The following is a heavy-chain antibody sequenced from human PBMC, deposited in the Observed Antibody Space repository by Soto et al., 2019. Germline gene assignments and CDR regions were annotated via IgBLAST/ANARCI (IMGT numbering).Heavy chain of an antibody. J-gene: IGHJ4*02. D-gene: IGHD5-18*01. V-gene: IGHV1-69*02. CDR1: GGTFSSYT. CDR2: IIPILGIA. CDR3: ARVYSYGLFDY. Sequence: QVQLVQSGAEVKKPGSSVKVSCKASGGTFSSYTISWVRQAPGQGLEWMGRIIPILGIANYAQKFQGRVTITADKSTSTAYMELSSLRSEDTAVYYCARVYSYGLFDYWGQGTLVTVSS.